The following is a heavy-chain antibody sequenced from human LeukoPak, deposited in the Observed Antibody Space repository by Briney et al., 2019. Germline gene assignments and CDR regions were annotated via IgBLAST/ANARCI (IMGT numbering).Heavy chain of an antibody. J-gene: IGHJ4*02. D-gene: IGHD3-10*01. V-gene: IGHV4-59*01. CDR1: GGSFSGYY. CDR2: IYYSGST. Sequence: SETLSLTCAVYGGSFSGYYWSWIRQPPGKGLEWIGYIYYSGSTSYNPSLKSRVTISVDTSKSQFSLKLSSVTAADTAVYYCAREGDGSGSYQYYFDYWGQGTLVTVSS. CDR3: AREGDGSGSYQYYFDY.